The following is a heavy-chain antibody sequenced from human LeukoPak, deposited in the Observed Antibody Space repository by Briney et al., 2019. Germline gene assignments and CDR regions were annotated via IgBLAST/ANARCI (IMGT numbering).Heavy chain of an antibody. V-gene: IGHV4-39*07. CDR1: GGSISSGGYY. CDR3: ARVQYYDILTGYFDY. CDR2: INHSGST. D-gene: IGHD3-9*01. J-gene: IGHJ4*02. Sequence: SETLSLTCTVSGGSISSGGYYWSWIRQPPGKGLEWIGEINHSGSTNYNPSLKSRVTISVDTSKNQFSLKLSSVTAADTAVYYCARVQYYDILTGYFDYWGQGTLVTVSS.